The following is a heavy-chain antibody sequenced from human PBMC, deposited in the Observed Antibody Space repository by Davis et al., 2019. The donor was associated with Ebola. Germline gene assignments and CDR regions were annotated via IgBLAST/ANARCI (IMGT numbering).Heavy chain of an antibody. Sequence: SETLSLTCTVSGGSIISSSSYWGWIRQPPRKGLEWIGSIYYSGSTNYNPSLKSRVTVSVDTSKNQFSLKLSSVTAADTAAYYCARWASGTQRSFDYWGQGTLVTVSS. CDR2: IYYSGST. CDR1: GGSIISSSSY. D-gene: IGHD3-10*01. J-gene: IGHJ4*02. V-gene: IGHV4-39*07. CDR3: ARWASGTQRSFDY.